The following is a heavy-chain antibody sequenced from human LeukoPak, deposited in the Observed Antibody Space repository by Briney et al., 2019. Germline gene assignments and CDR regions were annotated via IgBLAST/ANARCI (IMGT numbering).Heavy chain of an antibody. CDR1: GYTFTGYY. CDR3: ARDLEGYCSSTSCYPHYYYTDV. CDR2: INPNSGGT. V-gene: IGHV1-2*02. Sequence: ASVTVSCKASGYTFTGYYMHWVRQAPGQGLEWMGWINPNSGGTNYAQKFQGRVTMTRDTSISTAYMELSRLRSDDTAVYYCARDLEGYCSSTSCYPHYYYTDVWGKGTTVTVSS. D-gene: IGHD2-2*01. J-gene: IGHJ6*03.